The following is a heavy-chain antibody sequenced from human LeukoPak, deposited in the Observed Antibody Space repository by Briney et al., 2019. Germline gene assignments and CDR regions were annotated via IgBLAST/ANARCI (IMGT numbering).Heavy chain of an antibody. Sequence: SETLSLTCTVSGGSISSGGYYWSWIRQPPGKGLEWIGYIYHSGSTYYNPSLKSRVTISVDRSKNQFSLKLSSVTAADTAVYYCARYGSGSYWTGYYYYYMDVWGKGTTVTVSS. V-gene: IGHV4-30-2*01. CDR3: ARYGSGSYWTGYYYYYMDV. CDR2: IYHSGST. CDR1: GGSISSGGYY. D-gene: IGHD3-10*01. J-gene: IGHJ6*03.